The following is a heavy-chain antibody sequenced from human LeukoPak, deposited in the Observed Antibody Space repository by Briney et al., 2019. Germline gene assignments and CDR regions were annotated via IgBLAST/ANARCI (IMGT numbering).Heavy chain of an antibody. D-gene: IGHD3-22*01. J-gene: IGHJ6*02. CDR3: AKLPMIVYYGMDV. CDR1: GFTFSNYG. Sequence: GGSLRLSCAASGFTFSNYGMHWVRQAPGKGLEWVAFIGYDGSNKYYADSVKGRFTISRDNSKNTLYLQMNSLRAEDTAVYYCAKLPMIVYYGMDVWGQGTTVTVSS. CDR2: IGYDGSNK. V-gene: IGHV3-30*02.